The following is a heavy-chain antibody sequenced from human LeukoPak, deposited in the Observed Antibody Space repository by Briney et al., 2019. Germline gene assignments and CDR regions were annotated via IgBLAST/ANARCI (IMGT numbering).Heavy chain of an antibody. V-gene: IGHV1-69*05. J-gene: IGHJ3*02. CDR2: IIPIFGTA. CDR3: ARAVVPAAGDAFDI. Sequence: SVKVSCKASGGTFSSYAISWVRQAPGQGLEWMGGIIPIFGTANYAQKFQGRVTITTGESTSTAYMELSSLRSEDTAVYYCARAVVPAAGDAFDIWGQGTMVTVSS. CDR1: GGTFSSYA. D-gene: IGHD2-2*01.